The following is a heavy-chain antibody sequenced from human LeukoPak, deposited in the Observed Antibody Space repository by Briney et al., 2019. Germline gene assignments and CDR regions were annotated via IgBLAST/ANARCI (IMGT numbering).Heavy chain of an antibody. CDR2: INHSGST. CDR3: ATGRPSYYYDSSGYEFDP. CDR1: GGSFSGYY. J-gene: IGHJ5*02. D-gene: IGHD3-22*01. Sequence: SETLSLTCAVYGGSFSGYYWSWIRQPPGKGLEWIGEINHSGSTNYNPSLKSRVTISVDTSKNQFSLKLSSVTAADTAVYYCATGRPSYYYDSSGYEFDPWGQRTLVTVSS. V-gene: IGHV4-34*01.